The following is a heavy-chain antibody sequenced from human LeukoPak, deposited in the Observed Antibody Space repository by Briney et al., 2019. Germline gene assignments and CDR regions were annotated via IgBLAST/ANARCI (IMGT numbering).Heavy chain of an antibody. CDR3: ARDWVYYDSSGYSGY. Sequence: ASVKVSCKASGYTFTGYYMHWVRQAPGQGLEWMGWINPNSGGTNYAQKFQGRVTMTRDTSISTAYMELSRLRSDDTAVYYGARDWVYYDSSGYSGYWGQGTLVTVSS. CDR1: GYTFTGYY. D-gene: IGHD3-22*01. CDR2: INPNSGGT. V-gene: IGHV1-2*02. J-gene: IGHJ4*02.